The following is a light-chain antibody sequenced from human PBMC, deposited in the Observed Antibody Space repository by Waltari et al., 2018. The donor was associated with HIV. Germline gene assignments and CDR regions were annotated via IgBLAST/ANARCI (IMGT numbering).Light chain of an antibody. CDR2: GAS. CDR1: QSVSSSY. CDR3: QQHGSSPYT. J-gene: IGKJ2*01. Sequence: EIVLTQSPGTLSLSPGERATLSCRASQSVSSSYLAGYQQKPGQAPRLLIYGASNRATGIPDRFSGSGSGTDFTLTISRLEPEDFAVYYCQQHGSSPYTFGQGTKLEIK. V-gene: IGKV3-20*01.